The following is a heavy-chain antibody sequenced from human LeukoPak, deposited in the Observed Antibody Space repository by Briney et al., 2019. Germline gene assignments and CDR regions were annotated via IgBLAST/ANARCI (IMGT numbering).Heavy chain of an antibody. CDR3: ARADSFYDILTGYYANDAFDI. J-gene: IGHJ3*02. V-gene: IGHV1-18*01. Sequence: ASVKVSCKSSGYTFTSYGISWVRQAPGQGLEGMGWISAYNGNTNYAQELQGRVTMTTDTSTSTAYMELRSLRSDDTAVYYCARADSFYDILTGYYANDAFDIWGQGTMVTVSS. D-gene: IGHD3-9*01. CDR1: GYTFTSYG. CDR2: ISAYNGNT.